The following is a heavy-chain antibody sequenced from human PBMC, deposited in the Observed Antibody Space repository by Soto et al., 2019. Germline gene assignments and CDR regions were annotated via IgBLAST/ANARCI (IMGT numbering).Heavy chain of an antibody. Sequence: AASVKVSCKASGGTFSSYAISWVRQAPGQGLEWMGGIIPIFGTANYAQKFQGRVTITADESTSTAYMELSSLRSEDTAVYYCARNPLGCSTSCYHYYYYGMDVWGQGTTVTVSS. CDR3: ARNPLGCSTSCYHYYYYGMDV. CDR1: GGTFSSYA. CDR2: IIPIFGTA. D-gene: IGHD2-2*01. V-gene: IGHV1-69*13. J-gene: IGHJ6*02.